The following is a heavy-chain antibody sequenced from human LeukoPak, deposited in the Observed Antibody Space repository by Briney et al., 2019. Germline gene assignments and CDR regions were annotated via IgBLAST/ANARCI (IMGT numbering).Heavy chain of an antibody. D-gene: IGHD5-24*01. CDR2: ISSSGSTI. J-gene: IGHJ4*02. V-gene: IGHV3-11*01. CDR3: AREARDGYNSY. Sequence: GGSLRLSCAASGFNFSDYYMSWIRQAPGKGLEWVSYISSSGSTIYYADSVKGRFTISRDNAKNSLYLQMNSLRAEDTAVYYCAREARDGYNSYWGQGTLVTVSS. CDR1: GFNFSDYY.